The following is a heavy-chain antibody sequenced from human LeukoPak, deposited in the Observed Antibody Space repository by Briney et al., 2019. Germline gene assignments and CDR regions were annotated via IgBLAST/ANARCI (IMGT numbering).Heavy chain of an antibody. Sequence: TTSETLSLTRTVSGGSISSHYWSWIRQPPGKGLEWIGYISFSGSTNYNPSLKSRVTISVDTSKNQFSLKLSSVTAADTAVYYCARGITYYYDSSGYPSRAFDIWGQGTMVTVSS. J-gene: IGHJ3*02. CDR2: ISFSGST. CDR3: ARGITYYYDSSGYPSRAFDI. D-gene: IGHD3-22*01. V-gene: IGHV4-59*11. CDR1: GGSISSHY.